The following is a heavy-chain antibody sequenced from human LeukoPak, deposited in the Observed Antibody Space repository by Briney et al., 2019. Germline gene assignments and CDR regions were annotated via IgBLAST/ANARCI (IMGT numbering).Heavy chain of an antibody. CDR3: ATDTAMERGIY. Sequence: GGSLRLSCAASGFTFSIYAMHWVRQAPGKGLEWVAVTSYDGSDKSYAGSVKGRFTISRDNYKNTLYLQMNSLRAEDTAVYYCATDTAMERGIYWGQGTLVTVSS. CDR1: GFTFSIYA. J-gene: IGHJ4*02. CDR2: TSYDGSDK. V-gene: IGHV3-30*01. D-gene: IGHD5-18*01.